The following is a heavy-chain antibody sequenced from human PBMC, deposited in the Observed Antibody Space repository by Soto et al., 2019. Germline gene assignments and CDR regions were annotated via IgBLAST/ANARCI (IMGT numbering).Heavy chain of an antibody. D-gene: IGHD4-17*01. CDR1: GYTFTSYY. CDR2: INPNGGST. Sequence: ASVKVSCKTSGYTFTSYYIHWVRQAPGQGLEWMGIINPNGGSTSYQQKFPGRVTLTRDTSTSTAYMELSSLTSKDTAVYYCATTTVTTLPPGYYYYGMDVWGQGTTVTVS. V-gene: IGHV1-46*01. CDR3: ATTTVTTLPPGYYYYGMDV. J-gene: IGHJ6*02.